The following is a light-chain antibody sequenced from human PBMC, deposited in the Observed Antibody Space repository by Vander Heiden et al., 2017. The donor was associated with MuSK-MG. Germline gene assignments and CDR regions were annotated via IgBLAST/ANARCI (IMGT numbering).Light chain of an antibody. CDR2: AAS. V-gene: IGKV1-39*01. Sequence: DVQMTQSPSCLSSSLGDRVTITCRASQSISSYLNWYQQKPGKAPKLLIYAASSLQSGVPSRFSGSGSGTDFTLTISSLQPEDFATYYCQQSYSTPWTFGQGTKVEIK. J-gene: IGKJ1*01. CDR1: QSISSY. CDR3: QQSYSTPWT.